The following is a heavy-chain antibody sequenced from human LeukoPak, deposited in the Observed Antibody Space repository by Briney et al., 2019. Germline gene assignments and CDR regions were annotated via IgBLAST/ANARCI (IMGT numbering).Heavy chain of an antibody. J-gene: IGHJ6*03. V-gene: IGHV4-34*01. CDR3: ARVRYSSHYYYYYYMDV. Sequence: IPSETLSLTCAVYGGSFSGYYWSWIRQPPGKGLEWIGEINHSGSTNYNPSLKSRVTISVDTSKNQFSLKLSSVTAADTAVYYCARVRYSSHYYYYYYMDVWGKGTTVTVSS. D-gene: IGHD6-13*01. CDR2: INHSGST. CDR1: GGSFSGYY.